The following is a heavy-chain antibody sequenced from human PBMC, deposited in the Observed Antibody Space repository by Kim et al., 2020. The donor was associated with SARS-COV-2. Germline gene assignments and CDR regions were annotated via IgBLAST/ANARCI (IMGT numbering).Heavy chain of an antibody. D-gene: IGHD6-6*01. J-gene: IGHJ4*02. V-gene: IGHV3-9*01. Sequence: ADSVTGRFTISRDNAKNSLYLQMNSLRAEDTALYYCAKDKESSSSGDFDYWGQGTLVTVSS. CDR3: AKDKESSSSGDFDY.